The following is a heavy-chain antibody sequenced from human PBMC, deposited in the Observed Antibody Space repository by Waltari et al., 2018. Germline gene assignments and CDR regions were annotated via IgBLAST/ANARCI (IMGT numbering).Heavy chain of an antibody. J-gene: IGHJ4*02. CDR2: IYPGDSDT. D-gene: IGHD3-22*01. Sequence: IIYPGDSDTRYSPSFQGQVTISADKSISTAYLQWSSLKASDTAMYYCARPTGGRITMIAPYYFDYWGQGTLVTVSS. V-gene: IGHV5-51*01. CDR3: ARPTGGRITMIAPYYFDY.